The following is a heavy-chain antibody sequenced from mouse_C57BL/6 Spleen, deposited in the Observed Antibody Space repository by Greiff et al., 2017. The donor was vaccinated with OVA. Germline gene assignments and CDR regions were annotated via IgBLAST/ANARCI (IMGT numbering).Heavy chain of an antibody. CDR2: ISSGSSTI. CDR1: GFTFSDYG. V-gene: IGHV5-17*01. Sequence: DVKLVESGGGLVKPGGSLKLSCAASGFTFSDYGMHWVRQAPEKGLEWVAYISSGSSTIYYADTVKGRFTISRDNAKNTLFLQMTSLRSEDTAMYYCAREGNWDYFDYWGQGTTLTVSS. D-gene: IGHD4-1*02. J-gene: IGHJ2*01. CDR3: AREGNWDYFDY.